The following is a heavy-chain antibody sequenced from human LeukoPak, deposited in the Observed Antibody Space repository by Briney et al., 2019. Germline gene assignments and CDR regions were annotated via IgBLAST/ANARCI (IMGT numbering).Heavy chain of an antibody. CDR3: ARTRGTTVTNLNWFDP. Sequence: SETLSLTCTVFGGSISSYYWSWIRQPPGKGLEWIGEINRSGSTNYNPSLKSRVTISVDTSKNQFSLKLSSVTAADTAVYYCARTRGTTVTNLNWFDPWGQGTLVTVSS. D-gene: IGHD4-17*01. CDR1: GGSISSYY. CDR2: INRSGST. J-gene: IGHJ5*02. V-gene: IGHV4-34*01.